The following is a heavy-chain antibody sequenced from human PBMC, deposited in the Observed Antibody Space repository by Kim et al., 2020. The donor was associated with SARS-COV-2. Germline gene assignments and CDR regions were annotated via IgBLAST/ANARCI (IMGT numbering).Heavy chain of an antibody. V-gene: IGHV3-30*02. J-gene: IGHJ6*02. CDR3: AKEGGGGSLESYGMDV. D-gene: IGHD1-26*01. Sequence: SVKGRFTITRDNSKNTLYLQRNSLRAGDTAVYYCAKEGGGGSLESYGMDVWGQGTTVTVSS.